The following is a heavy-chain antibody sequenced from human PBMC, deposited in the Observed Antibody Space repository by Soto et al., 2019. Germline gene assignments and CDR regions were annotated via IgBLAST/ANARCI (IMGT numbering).Heavy chain of an antibody. CDR2: IFYTGTT. CDR1: GSSGFSSSSL. Sequence: SETLSLTCTVAGSSGFSSSSLWVWIRQSPGKGLEWLGQIFYTGTTYYNPSLGSRITMSVDSSKSLFSLRLSSVTDADTALYYCARLGGRTEFSGNWY. V-gene: IGHV4-39*02. D-gene: IGHD3-16*01. J-gene: IGHJ2*01. CDR3: ARLGGRTEFSGNWY.